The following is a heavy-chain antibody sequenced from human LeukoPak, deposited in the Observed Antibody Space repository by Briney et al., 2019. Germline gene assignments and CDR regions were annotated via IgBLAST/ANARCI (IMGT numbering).Heavy chain of an antibody. CDR2: INPSGGST. J-gene: IGHJ4*02. CDR3: ARDEGIQGGGYFDY. V-gene: IGHV1-46*01. CDR1: GYXFTSYY. Sequence: ASVKVSCKASGYXFTSYYIHWVRQAPGQGREWMGLINPSGGSTSYAQKFQGRVTMTRDTSTSTVYTELSSLRSEDTAVYYCARDEGIQGGGYFDYWGQGTLVTVSS. D-gene: IGHD3-16*01.